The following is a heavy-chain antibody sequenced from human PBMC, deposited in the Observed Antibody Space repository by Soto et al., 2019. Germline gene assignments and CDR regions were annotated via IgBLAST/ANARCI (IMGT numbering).Heavy chain of an antibody. CDR2: ISGSGGNI. Sequence: GGSLRLSCSGSGFTFSHHSLYWVRQPPGKGLQCVSSISGSGGNIYYAESVKGRFTISRDNSKNTLYLQMTSLSSEDSAVYYCARVYYESRGPTKYRAFDFWGQGTMVTVSS. CDR3: ARVYYESRGPTKYRAFDF. V-gene: IGHV3-64D*06. J-gene: IGHJ3*01. D-gene: IGHD3-22*01. CDR1: GFTFSHHS.